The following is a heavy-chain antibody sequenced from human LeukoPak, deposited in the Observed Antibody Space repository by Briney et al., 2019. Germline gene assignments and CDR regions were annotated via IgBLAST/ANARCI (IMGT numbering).Heavy chain of an antibody. Sequence: ASVKVSCKASGGTFSSYAISWVRQAPGQGLEWMGWISAYNGNTNYAQKLQGRVTMTTDTSTSTAYMELRSLRSDDTAVYYCARKPYCSGGSCYSNDYWGQGTLVAVSS. CDR3: ARKPYCSGGSCYSNDY. J-gene: IGHJ4*02. CDR1: GGTFSSYA. V-gene: IGHV1-18*01. CDR2: ISAYNGNT. D-gene: IGHD2-15*01.